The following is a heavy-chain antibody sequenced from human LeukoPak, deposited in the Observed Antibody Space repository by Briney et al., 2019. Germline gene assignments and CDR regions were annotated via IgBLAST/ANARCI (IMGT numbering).Heavy chain of an antibody. D-gene: IGHD3-9*01. V-gene: IGHV4-31*11. CDR3: AGVWGHYDILTGYYTSYYFDY. CDR1: GGSFSGYY. J-gene: IGHJ4*02. Sequence: SETLSLTCAVYGGSFSGYYWSWIRQHPGKGLEWIGYIYYSGSTYYNPSLKSRVTISVDTSKNQFSLKLSSVTAADTAVYYCAGVWGHYDILTGYYTSYYFDYWGQGTLVTVSS. CDR2: IYYSGST.